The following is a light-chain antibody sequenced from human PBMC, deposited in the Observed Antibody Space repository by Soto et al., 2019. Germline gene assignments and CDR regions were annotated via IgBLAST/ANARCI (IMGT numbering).Light chain of an antibody. CDR2: AAS. V-gene: IGKV1-9*01. Sequence: DIQLTQSPSFLSASVGDRVTITCRASQGISSYLAWYQQKPGKAPKLLIYAASTLQSGVPSRFSGSGSGTEFTLTISSLQPEDFATYYCQQGFSIPFTFGPGTKVDIK. CDR3: QQGFSIPFT. J-gene: IGKJ3*01. CDR1: QGISSY.